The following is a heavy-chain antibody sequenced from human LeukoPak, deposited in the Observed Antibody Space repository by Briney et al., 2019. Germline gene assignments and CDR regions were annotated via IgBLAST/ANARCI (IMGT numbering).Heavy chain of an antibody. Sequence: SETLSLTCTVSGGSISGFYWSWIRQPPGKGLEWIGYIYYSGSTNYNPSLKSRVTISLDTSKNQFSLKLSSVTAADTAVYYCARSRPQLGYCSGGSCYSTRMDVWGQGTTVTVSS. CDR3: ARSRPQLGYCSGGSCYSTRMDV. CDR2: IYYSGST. CDR1: GGSISGFY. V-gene: IGHV4-59*08. J-gene: IGHJ6*02. D-gene: IGHD2-15*01.